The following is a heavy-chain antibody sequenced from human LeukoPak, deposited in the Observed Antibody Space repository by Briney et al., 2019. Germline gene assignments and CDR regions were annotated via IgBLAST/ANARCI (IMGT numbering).Heavy chain of an antibody. CDR1: GGTFSSYA. CDR2: IIPIFGTA. D-gene: IGHD5-24*01. CDR3: ARDSPVEMATIGNWFDP. V-gene: IGHV1-69*13. Sequence: GASVKVSCKASGGTFSSYAISWVRQAPGQGLEWMGGIIPIFGTANYAQKFQGRVTITADESTSTAYMELSSLRSEDTAVYYCARDSPVEMATIGNWFDPWGQGTLVTVSS. J-gene: IGHJ5*02.